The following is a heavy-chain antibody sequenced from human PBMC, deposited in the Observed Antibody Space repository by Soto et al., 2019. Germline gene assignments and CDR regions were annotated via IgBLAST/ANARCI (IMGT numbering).Heavy chain of an antibody. D-gene: IGHD2-21*01. J-gene: IGHJ4*02. CDR1: GGSISSYY. CDR3: AMWTGSYFDY. CDR2: IYYSGST. Sequence: PSETLSLTCTVSGGSISSYYWSWIRQPPGKGLEWIGYIYYSGSTNYNPSLKSRVTMSVDTSKNQFSLKLSSVTAADTAVYYCAMWTGSYFDYWGQGTLVTVSS. V-gene: IGHV4-59*01.